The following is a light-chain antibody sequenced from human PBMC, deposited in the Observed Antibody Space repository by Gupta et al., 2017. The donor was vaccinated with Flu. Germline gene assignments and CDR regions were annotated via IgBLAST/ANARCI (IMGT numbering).Light chain of an antibody. CDR3: AAWDDRVNDWL. CDR1: ESNIRRSI. J-gene: IGLJ3*02. CDR2: GNN. V-gene: IGLV1-44*01. Sequence: SVLTQPPSASGTPGQSVTISCFGSESNIRRSIVDWYQQLPGTAPKLLAFGNNHRPSGVPDRFSASKSGTSASLVISGLQSEDEADYYCAAWDDRVNDWLFGGGTKVTVL.